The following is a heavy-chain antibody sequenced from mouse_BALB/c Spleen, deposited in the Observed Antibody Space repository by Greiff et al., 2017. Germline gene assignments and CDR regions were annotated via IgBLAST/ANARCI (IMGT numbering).Heavy chain of an antibody. V-gene: IGHV4-1*02. J-gene: IGHJ1*01. CDR3: ARRGYGSLWYFDV. Sequence: DVMLVESGGGLVQPGGSLKLSCAASGFDFSRYWMSWVRQAPGKGLEWIGEINPDSSTINYTPSLKDKFIISRDNAKNTLYLQMSKVRSEDTALYYCARRGYGSLWYFDVWGAGTTVTVSS. CDR1: GFDFSRYW. CDR2: INPDSSTI. D-gene: IGHD1-1*01.